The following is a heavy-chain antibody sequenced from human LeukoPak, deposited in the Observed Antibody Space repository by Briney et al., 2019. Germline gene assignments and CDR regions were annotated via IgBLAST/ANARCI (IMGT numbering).Heavy chain of an antibody. CDR2: IKSKTDGGTT. J-gene: IGHJ5*02. D-gene: IGHD1-26*01. V-gene: IGHV3-15*01. CDR3: TTDLVGWELREGWFDP. CDR1: GFTFSNAW. Sequence: GGSLRLSCAASGFTFSNAWMSWVRQAPGKGLEWVGRIKSKTDGGTTDYAAPVKGRFTISRDDSKNTLYLQMNSLKTEDTAVYYCTTDLVGWELREGWFDPWGQGTLVTVSS.